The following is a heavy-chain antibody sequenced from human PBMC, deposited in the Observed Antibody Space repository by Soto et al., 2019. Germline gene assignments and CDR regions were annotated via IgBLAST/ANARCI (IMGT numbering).Heavy chain of an antibody. CDR3: VRFNFDWPPSCY. D-gene: IGHD3-9*01. V-gene: IGHV4-39*01. CDR1: GGSISGSTYY. CDR2: IFYSGST. J-gene: IGHJ4*02. Sequence: SETLSLTCTVSGGSISGSTYYWGWIRQPPGAGLEWIGSIFYSGSTYYSPSLKSRVTISVDTSKSQFSLRLNSVTAADTAVYYCVRFNFDWPPSCYWGQGTLVTVSS.